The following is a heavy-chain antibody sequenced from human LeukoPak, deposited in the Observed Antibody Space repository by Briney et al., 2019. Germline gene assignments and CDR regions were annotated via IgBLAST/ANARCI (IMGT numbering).Heavy chain of an antibody. D-gene: IGHD3-22*01. Sequence: SQTLSLTCAVSGGSISSGGYSWSWIRQPPGKGLEWIGYIYHSGSTYYNPSLKSRVTISVDRSKNQFSLKLSSVTAADTAVYYCARMSVDHYYDSRALFDYWGQGTLVTASS. CDR3: ARMSVDHYYDSRALFDY. V-gene: IGHV4-30-2*01. J-gene: IGHJ4*02. CDR1: GGSISSGGYS. CDR2: IYHSGST.